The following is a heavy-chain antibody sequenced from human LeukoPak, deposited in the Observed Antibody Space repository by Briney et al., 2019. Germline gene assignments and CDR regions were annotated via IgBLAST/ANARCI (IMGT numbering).Heavy chain of an antibody. J-gene: IGHJ4*02. CDR3: ARDLGYCSGGSCYPQYYFDY. Sequence: GGSLRLSCAAFGFTFSSYGMHWVRQAPGKGLEWVAVIWYDGSNKYYADSVKGRFTISRDNSKNTLYLQMNSLRAEDTAVYYCARDLGYCSGGSCYPQYYFDYWGQGTLVTVSS. D-gene: IGHD2-15*01. CDR2: IWYDGSNK. CDR1: GFTFSSYG. V-gene: IGHV3-33*01.